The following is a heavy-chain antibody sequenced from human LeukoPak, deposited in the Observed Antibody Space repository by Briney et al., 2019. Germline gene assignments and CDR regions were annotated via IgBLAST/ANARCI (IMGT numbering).Heavy chain of an antibody. V-gene: IGHV3-9*01. CDR1: GFTFDDYA. J-gene: IGHJ6*03. CDR3: AKGTSSSSSFFYLDV. Sequence: GGSLRLSCAASGFTFDDYAMHWVRQAPGKGLEWVSGISWNSRKMDYADSVRGRFTISRDNDKNSVYLQMNSLTAEDTALYYCAKGTSSSSSFFYLDVWGKGTAVTVSS. CDR2: ISWNSRKM. D-gene: IGHD6-6*01.